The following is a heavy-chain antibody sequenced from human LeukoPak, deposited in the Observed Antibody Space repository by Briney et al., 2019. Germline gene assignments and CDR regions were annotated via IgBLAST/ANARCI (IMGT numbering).Heavy chain of an antibody. Sequence: GGSLRLSCAASGFTFSSYSMNWVRQAPGKGLEWVSYISSSSSTIYYADSVKGRFTISRDNAKNSLYLQMNSLRDEDTAVYYCASNYDYVWGSYRFDYWGQGTLVTVSS. V-gene: IGHV3-48*02. CDR2: ISSSSSTI. CDR3: ASNYDYVWGSYRFDY. CDR1: GFTFSSYS. J-gene: IGHJ4*02. D-gene: IGHD3-16*02.